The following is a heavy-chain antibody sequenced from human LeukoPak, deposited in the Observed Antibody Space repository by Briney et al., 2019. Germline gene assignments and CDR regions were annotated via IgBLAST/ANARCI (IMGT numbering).Heavy chain of an antibody. CDR1: GGSISGYY. CDR2: ISYSGST. Sequence: SETLSLTCTVSGGSISGYYWSWIRQPPGKRLEWIGYISYSGSTNYNPSLKSRVTISVDTSKNQFSLKLSSVTAADTAVYYCARGGDGYFYYWGQGTLVTVSS. V-gene: IGHV4-59*01. D-gene: IGHD5-24*01. CDR3: ARGGDGYFYY. J-gene: IGHJ4*02.